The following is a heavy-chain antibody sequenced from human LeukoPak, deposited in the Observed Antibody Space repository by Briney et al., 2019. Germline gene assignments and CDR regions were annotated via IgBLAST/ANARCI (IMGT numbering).Heavy chain of an antibody. CDR2: FYHSGIT. CDR1: GYSISSGYY. V-gene: IGHV4-38-2*02. Sequence: SETLSLTCTVSGYSISSGYYWGWIRQPPGKGREWIGSFYHSGITYYNPSLKSRVTISVDTSKNQFSLKLSSVTAADTAVYYCARDVDIVVVPAAIAYWGQGTLVTVSS. CDR3: ARDVDIVVVPAAIAY. D-gene: IGHD2-2*01. J-gene: IGHJ4*02.